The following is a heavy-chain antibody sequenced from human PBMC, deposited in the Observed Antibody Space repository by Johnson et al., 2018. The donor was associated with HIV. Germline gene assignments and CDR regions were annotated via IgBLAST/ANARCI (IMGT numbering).Heavy chain of an antibody. J-gene: IGHJ3*01. V-gene: IGHV3-9*01. CDR3: ARDDDYSRVRAFDF. CDR2: IYTGGTT. D-gene: IGHD4-11*01. Sequence: VQLVESGGGLVQTGRSLKLSCAASGFTFDDYAMHWVRQTPGKGLEWVSVIYTGGTTYYADSVKGRFSLSRDNAKSSLCLQMNSLRVDDTAVYYCARDDDYSRVRAFDFWGQGTTVTVSS. CDR1: GFTFDDYA.